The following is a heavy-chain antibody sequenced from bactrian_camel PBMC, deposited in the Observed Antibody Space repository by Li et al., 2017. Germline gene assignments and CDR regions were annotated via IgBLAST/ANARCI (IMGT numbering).Heavy chain of an antibody. D-gene: IGHD1*01. V-gene: IGHV3S40*01. Sequence: VQLVESGGSSVQTGRSLRLSCVLYGDTISSYCMGWFRQAPGKERERIAVINTGADSPYYADSVKGRFTTSRDNAKNMVYLQMNNLKPEDTAVYYCVRDGLDGSWDFDYWGQGTQVTVS. CDR3: VRDGLDGSWDFDY. J-gene: IGHJ6*01. CDR2: INTGADSP. CDR1: GDTISSYC.